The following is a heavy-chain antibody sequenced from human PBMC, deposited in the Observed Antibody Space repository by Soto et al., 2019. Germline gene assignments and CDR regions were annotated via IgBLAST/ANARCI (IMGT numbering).Heavy chain of an antibody. Sequence: GWSLRLSCSASVFAFSPAWMTWFRQAPGKGLEWVALIKSKTSGETRAYAAPVKGRFTISRDDSENTVFLQMDSLKTEDTAVYYCVIDDAARGFGELDYWGRGTLVTVSS. D-gene: IGHD3-10*01. J-gene: IGHJ4*02. V-gene: IGHV3-15*01. CDR2: IKSKTSGETR. CDR1: VFAFSPAW. CDR3: VIDDAARGFGELDY.